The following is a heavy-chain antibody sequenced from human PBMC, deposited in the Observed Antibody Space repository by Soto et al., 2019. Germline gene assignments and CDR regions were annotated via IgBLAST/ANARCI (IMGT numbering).Heavy chain of an antibody. CDR3: ERLGYSYGGGDFDY. Sequence: EVQLVESGGGLVQPGGSLRLSCAASGFTVSSNYMSWVRQAPGKGLEWVSVIYSGGSAYYADSVKGRFTISRDNSKNTLYLKMNSLRAGDTAVYYCERLGYSYGGGDFDYWGQGTLVTVSS. V-gene: IGHV3-66*04. J-gene: IGHJ4*02. D-gene: IGHD5-18*01. CDR2: IYSGGSA. CDR1: GFTVSSNY.